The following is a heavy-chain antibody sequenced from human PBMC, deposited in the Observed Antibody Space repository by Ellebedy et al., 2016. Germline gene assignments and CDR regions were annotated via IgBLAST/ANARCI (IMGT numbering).Heavy chain of an antibody. D-gene: IGHD5-24*01. CDR2: ISGSGSST. V-gene: IGHV3-23*01. CDR3: TLRCDRWLQLEVDH. Sequence: GESLKISXAASGFTFSSYVLSWVRQAPGKGLEWVSAISGSGSSTSYADSVKGRFTISRDNSQNTLYLQMHSLRAEDTAIYYCTLRCDRWLQLEVDHWGQGTLVTVSS. CDR1: GFTFSSYV. J-gene: IGHJ4*02.